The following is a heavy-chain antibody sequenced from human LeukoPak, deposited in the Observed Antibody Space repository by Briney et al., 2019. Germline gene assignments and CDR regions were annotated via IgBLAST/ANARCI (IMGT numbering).Heavy chain of an antibody. CDR1: GYTFSDYC. CDR3: ARDLHYYDSSGHPNWFDP. J-gene: IGHJ5*02. V-gene: IGHV3-11*01. D-gene: IGHD3-22*01. CDR2: ISSSGSTI. Sequence: GGSLRLSCAASGYTFSDYCMSWIRQAPGKGLEWVSYISSSGSTIYYADSVKGRFTISRDNAKNSLYLQMNSLRAEDTAVYYCARDLHYYDSSGHPNWFDPWGQGTLVTVSS.